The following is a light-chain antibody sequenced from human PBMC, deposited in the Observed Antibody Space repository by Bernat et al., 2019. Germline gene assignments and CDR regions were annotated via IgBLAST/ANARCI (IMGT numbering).Light chain of an antibody. V-gene: IGLV3-1*01. J-gene: IGLJ2*01. CDR2: QDD. CDR3: QAWDTNIVF. CDR1: QLGNKY. Sequence: SYELTQPPSVSVSPGQTASITCSGDQLGNKYVCWYQQKPGQSPILVLYQDDKRPSGIPERFPGSNSGNTATLTISGTQALDQADYYCQAWDTNIVFFGGGTKLTVL.